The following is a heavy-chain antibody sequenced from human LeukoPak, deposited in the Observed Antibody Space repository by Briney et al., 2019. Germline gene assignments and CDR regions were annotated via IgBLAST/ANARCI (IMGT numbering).Heavy chain of an antibody. D-gene: IGHD2-2*01. J-gene: IGHJ4*02. CDR1: GYTFTSYG. CDR2: ISAYNGNT. Sequence: ASVKVSCKASGYTFTSYGISWVRQAPGQGLEWMGWISAYNGNTNYAQKLQGRVTMTTDTSTSTAYVELRSLRSDDTAVYYCARVPEDIVVVPAALPDYWGQGTLVTVSS. V-gene: IGHV1-18*01. CDR3: ARVPEDIVVVPAALPDY.